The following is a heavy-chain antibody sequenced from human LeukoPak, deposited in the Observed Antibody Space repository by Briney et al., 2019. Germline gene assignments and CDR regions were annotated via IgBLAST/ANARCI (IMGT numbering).Heavy chain of an antibody. CDR3: ARDSRLGGLYYYYGMDV. CDR2: ISYDGSNK. Sequence: KSGGSLRLSCAASGFTFSSYAMPWVRQAPGKGLEWVAVISYDGSNKYYADSVKGRFTISRDNSKNTLYLQMNSLRAEDTAVYYCARDSRLGGLYYYYGMDVWGQGTTVTVSS. CDR1: GFTFSSYA. V-gene: IGHV3-30-3*01. D-gene: IGHD3-10*01. J-gene: IGHJ6*02.